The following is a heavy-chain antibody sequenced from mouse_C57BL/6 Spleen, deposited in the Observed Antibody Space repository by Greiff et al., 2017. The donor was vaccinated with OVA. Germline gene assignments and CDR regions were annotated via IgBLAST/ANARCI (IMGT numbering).Heavy chain of an antibody. CDR1: GFTFSDYG. J-gene: IGHJ1*03. Sequence: EVQLQESGGGLVKPGGSLKLSCAASGFTFSDYGMHWVRQAPEKGLEWVAYISSGSSTLYYADTVKGRFTLYRDNAKNTLCLQMTSLRSEDTAMYYCARSIYAYWYFDVWGTGTTVTVSS. CDR2: ISSGSSTL. D-gene: IGHD1-1*01. CDR3: ARSIYAYWYFDV. V-gene: IGHV5-17*01.